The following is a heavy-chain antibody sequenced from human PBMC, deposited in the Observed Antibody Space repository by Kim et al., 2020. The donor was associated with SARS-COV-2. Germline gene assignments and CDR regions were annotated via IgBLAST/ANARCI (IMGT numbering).Heavy chain of an antibody. CDR3: ARGVRGMETIPRAIDY. J-gene: IGHJ4*02. Sequence: SGKGRFTISRDNAKNSLYLQMNSLRAEDTAVYYCARGVRGMETIPRAIDYWGQGTLVTVSS. D-gene: IGHD2-21*01. V-gene: IGHV3-21*01.